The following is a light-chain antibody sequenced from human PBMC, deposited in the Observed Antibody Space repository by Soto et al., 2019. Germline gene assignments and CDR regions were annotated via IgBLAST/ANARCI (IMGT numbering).Light chain of an antibody. V-gene: IGKV3-20*01. Sequence: LSPGDGITHSCRASQSVSSNYLAWYQKKPGQAPRVLIYGASSRATGIPDRFSGSGSGTDFTLTISRLEPEDFAVYYCQRYGRSPPITFGQGTHWRL. J-gene: IGKJ5*01. CDR3: QRYGRSPPIT. CDR1: QSVSSNY. CDR2: GAS.